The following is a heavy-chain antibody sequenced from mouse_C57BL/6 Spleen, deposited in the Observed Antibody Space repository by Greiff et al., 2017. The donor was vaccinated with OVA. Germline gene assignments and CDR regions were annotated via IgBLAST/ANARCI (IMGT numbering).Heavy chain of an antibody. J-gene: IGHJ2*01. Sequence: QVQLQQPGAELVMPGASVKLSCKASGYTFTGYWMHWVKQRPGQGLEWIGEIDPSDSYTNYNQKFKGKSTLTVDKSSSTAYMQLSSLTSEDSAVYYCARLYDYDNYFDYWGQGTTLTVSS. CDR1: GYTFTGYW. CDR2: IDPSDSYT. V-gene: IGHV1-69*01. D-gene: IGHD2-4*01. CDR3: ARLYDYDNYFDY.